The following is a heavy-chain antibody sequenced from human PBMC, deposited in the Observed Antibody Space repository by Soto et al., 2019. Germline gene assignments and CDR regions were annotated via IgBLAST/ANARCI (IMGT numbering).Heavy chain of an antibody. Sequence: GGSLRLSCAASGFTFSSYEMNWVRQAPGKGLEWVSYISSGGSPIHYAGSVKGRFTISRDNAKNSLYLQMNSLRAEDTALYYCARESCSSASCSSRNGMDVWGQGTTVTVSS. V-gene: IGHV3-48*03. CDR2: ISSGGSPI. CDR3: ARESCSSASCSSRNGMDV. D-gene: IGHD2-2*01. CDR1: GFTFSSYE. J-gene: IGHJ6*02.